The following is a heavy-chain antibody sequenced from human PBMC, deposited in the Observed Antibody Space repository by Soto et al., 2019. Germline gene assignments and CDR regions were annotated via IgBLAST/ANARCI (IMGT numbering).Heavy chain of an antibody. D-gene: IGHD3-3*01. CDR1: GGSISSYY. CDR2: IYYSGST. V-gene: IGHV4-59*01. CDR3: VRDQGFLEWSYYYYYGMDV. Sequence: PSETLSLTCTVSGGSISSYYWSWIRQPPGKGLEWIGYIYYSGSTNYNPSLKSRVTISVDTSKNQFSLKLSSVTAADTAVYYCVRDQGFLEWSYYYYYGMDVWGQGTTVTVSS. J-gene: IGHJ6*02.